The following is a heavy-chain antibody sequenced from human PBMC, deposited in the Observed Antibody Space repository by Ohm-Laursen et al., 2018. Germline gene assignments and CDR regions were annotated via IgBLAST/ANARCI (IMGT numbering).Heavy chain of an antibody. V-gene: IGHV4-4*07. CDR3: ARALGGYPISYYYGMDV. CDR1: GGSISAYY. D-gene: IGHD7-27*01. CDR2: IYTSGTT. J-gene: IGHJ6*02. Sequence: PSQTLSLTCTVSGGSISAYYWSWIRQPAGKGLEWIGRIYTSGTTNYNPSLKSRVTMSLDTSKNQFSLTVTSVTAADTAVYYCARALGGYPISYYYGMDVWGQGTTVTVSS.